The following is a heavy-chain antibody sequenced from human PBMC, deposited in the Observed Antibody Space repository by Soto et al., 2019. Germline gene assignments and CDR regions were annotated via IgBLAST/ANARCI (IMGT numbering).Heavy chain of an antibody. CDR1: GGTFSSYA. J-gene: IGHJ6*02. Sequence: SVKVSCKASGGTFSSYAISWVRQAPGQGLEWMGGIIPIFGTANYAQKFQGRVTITADKSTSTAYMELSSLRSEDTAVYYCARDGTIFGVVIPYYYGMDVWGQGTKVTVSS. CDR2: IIPIFGTA. V-gene: IGHV1-69*06. D-gene: IGHD3-3*01. CDR3: ARDGTIFGVVIPYYYGMDV.